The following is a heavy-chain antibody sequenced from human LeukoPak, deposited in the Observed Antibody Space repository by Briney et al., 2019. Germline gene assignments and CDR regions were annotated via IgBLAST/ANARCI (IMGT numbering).Heavy chain of an antibody. CDR3: ARGEQRHYYMDV. J-gene: IGHJ6*03. V-gene: IGHV4-61*02. CDR1: GGSISSGSYY. Sequence: SQTLSLTCTVFGGSISSGSYYWSWIRQPAGKGLEWIGRIYTSGSTNYNPSLKSRVTISVDTSKNQFSLKLSSVTAADTAVYYCARGEQRHYYMDVWGKGTTVTISS. D-gene: IGHD6-25*01. CDR2: IYTSGST.